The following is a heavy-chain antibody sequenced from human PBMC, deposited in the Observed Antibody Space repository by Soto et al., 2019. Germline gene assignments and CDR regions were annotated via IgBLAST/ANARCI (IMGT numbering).Heavy chain of an antibody. Sequence: GGSLRLSCAASGFTFSSYGMHWVRQAPGKGLEWVAVIWYDGSNKYYADSVKGRFTISRDNSKNTLYLQMNSLRAEDMAVYYCARDEGYCSGGSCYTGQFDYWGQGTLVTVSS. CDR3: ARDEGYCSGGSCYTGQFDY. J-gene: IGHJ4*02. CDR2: IWYDGSNK. V-gene: IGHV3-33*01. CDR1: GFTFSSYG. D-gene: IGHD2-15*01.